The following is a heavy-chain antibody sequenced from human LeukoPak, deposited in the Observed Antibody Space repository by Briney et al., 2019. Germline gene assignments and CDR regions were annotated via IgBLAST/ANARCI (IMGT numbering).Heavy chain of an antibody. V-gene: IGHV3-21*01. CDR3: ARATGYCSGGSCGDYFDY. Sequence: GGSLRLSCAASGFTFSSYSMNWVRQAPGKGLEWVSSISSSSSYIYYADSVKGRFTISRDNAKNSPYLQMNSLRAEDTAVYCCARATGYCSGGSCGDYFDYWGQGTLVTVSS. J-gene: IGHJ4*02. D-gene: IGHD2-15*01. CDR2: ISSSSSYI. CDR1: GFTFSSYS.